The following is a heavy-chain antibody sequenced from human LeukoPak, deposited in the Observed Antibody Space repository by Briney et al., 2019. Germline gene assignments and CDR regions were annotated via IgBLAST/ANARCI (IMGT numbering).Heavy chain of an antibody. D-gene: IGHD6-19*01. CDR1: GFIINNYW. CDR3: ARQAGVT. V-gene: IGHV3-7*01. CDR2: IKGDASEK. Sequence: GGSLTLSCAVSGFIINNYWMTWYRQAPGKGLECVAHIKGDASEKYYLDSVKGRFTISRDNAKNSLYLQMNSLRAEDTAVYYCARQAGVTWGQGTLVTVSS. J-gene: IGHJ5*02.